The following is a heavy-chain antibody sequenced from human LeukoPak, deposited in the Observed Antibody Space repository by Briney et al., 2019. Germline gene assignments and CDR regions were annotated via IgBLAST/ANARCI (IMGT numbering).Heavy chain of an antibody. D-gene: IGHD2-15*01. Sequence: GGSLRLSCAASGFSFDDYPMHWVRQAPGKGLEWVSLINEDGGKTFYADSVRGRFTISRDNSKNSLYLQMNSLRAEDTALYYCAKEIDTLGTNAFDIWGQGTIVTVSS. V-gene: IGHV3-43*02. CDR2: INEDGGKT. CDR1: GFSFDDYP. J-gene: IGHJ3*02. CDR3: AKEIDTLGTNAFDI.